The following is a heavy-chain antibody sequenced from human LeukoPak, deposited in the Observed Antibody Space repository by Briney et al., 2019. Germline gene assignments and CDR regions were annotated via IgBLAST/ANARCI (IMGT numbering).Heavy chain of an antibody. CDR2: IDHSGST. V-gene: IGHV4-34*01. D-gene: IGHD3-10*01. CDR1: DESFSGYY. CDR3: ARGNRPYGEHEAFDI. Sequence: SETLSLTCAVYDESFSGYYCGWIRQPPRKGLEWIGEIDHSGSTNYNPSLQSRVTISVDTSKNQFSLKVSSVSAADTAVYYCARGNRPYGEHEAFDIWGHGTTVTV. J-gene: IGHJ3*02.